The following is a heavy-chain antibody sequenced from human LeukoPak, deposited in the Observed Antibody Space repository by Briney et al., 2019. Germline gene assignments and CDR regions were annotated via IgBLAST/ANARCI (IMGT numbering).Heavy chain of an antibody. D-gene: IGHD2-15*01. Sequence: GGSLRLSCAASGFTFSSYAMSWVRQAPGKGLEWVSTISGSGGSTYYADSVKGRFTISRDNFKNTLYLQVNSLRAEDTAVYYCAKAVGGNFDYWGQGTLVTVSP. J-gene: IGHJ4*02. CDR3: AKAVGGNFDY. CDR2: ISGSGGST. CDR1: GFTFSSYA. V-gene: IGHV3-23*01.